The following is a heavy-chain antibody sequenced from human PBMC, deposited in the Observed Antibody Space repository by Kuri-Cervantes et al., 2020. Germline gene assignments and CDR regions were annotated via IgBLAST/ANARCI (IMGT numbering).Heavy chain of an antibody. V-gene: IGHV3-74*01. D-gene: IGHD1-14*01. CDR3: ARGFRSRRSWPLGYYYGMDV. CDR2: INSDGSST. J-gene: IGHJ6*02. Sequence: LSLTCAASGFTFSSYWMHWVRQAPGKGLVWVSRINSDGSSTSYADSVKGRFTISRDNAKNSLYLQMNSLRAEDTAVYYCARGFRSRRSWPLGYYYGMDVWGQGTTVTVSS. CDR1: GFTFSSYW.